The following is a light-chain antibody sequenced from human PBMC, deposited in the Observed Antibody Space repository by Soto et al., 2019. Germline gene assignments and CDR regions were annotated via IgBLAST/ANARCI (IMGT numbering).Light chain of an antibody. V-gene: IGLV2-14*01. CDR2: DII. CDR3: VSFATSRSNV. CDR1: SSDVGGYNY. J-gene: IGLJ1*01. Sequence: QSALTQPASVSGSPGQSITISCTGTSSDVGGYNYVSWYQQHPGTAPKLIIYDIINRPSGVSNRFAGSKSGNTASLTISGRQAEDEADYYCVSFATSRSNVFGTGTKLTAL.